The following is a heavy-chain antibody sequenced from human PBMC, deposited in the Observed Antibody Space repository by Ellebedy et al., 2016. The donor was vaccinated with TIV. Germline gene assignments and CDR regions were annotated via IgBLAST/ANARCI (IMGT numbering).Heavy chain of an antibody. CDR2: IRSDGSDGNNK. J-gene: IGHJ4*02. D-gene: IGHD2-2*01. Sequence: PGGSLRLSCAASGFSSSSYGMHWVRQAPGKGLEWVAFIRSDGSDGNNKYYTDSVEGRFTISRDNSKKIVYLQTNSLRAEDTAVYYCAHHCSSTNYHDYWGQGTLVPVSS. CDR3: AHHCSSTNYHDY. CDR1: GFSSSSYG. V-gene: IGHV3-30*02.